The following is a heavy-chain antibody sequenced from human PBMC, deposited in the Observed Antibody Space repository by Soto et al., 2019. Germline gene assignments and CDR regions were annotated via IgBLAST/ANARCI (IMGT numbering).Heavy chain of an antibody. D-gene: IGHD2-8*02. CDR2: ISAHNGNT. J-gene: IGHJ4*02. CDR3: ARGRYWDY. CDR1: GYDFTSYG. Sequence: QVHLVQSGAEVKKPGASVKVSCKGSGYDFTSYGISWVRQAPGQGLEWMAWISAHNGNTDYAQKLQGRVTVTRDTSKSTAYMELRGLRSDDTAVYYCARGRYWDYWGQGALVTVSS. V-gene: IGHV1-18*01.